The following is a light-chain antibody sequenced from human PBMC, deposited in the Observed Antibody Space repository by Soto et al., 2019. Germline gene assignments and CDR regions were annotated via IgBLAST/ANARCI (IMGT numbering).Light chain of an antibody. Sequence: EIVLTQSPATLSLSPGERATLSCRASQGVSSYLAWYQQKPGQAPRLLIYDASNRATGIPARFSGSGSGTDFTLTISSLEPEDFAVYYCQPRSNWPPTFGPGTKVDIK. J-gene: IGKJ3*01. CDR2: DAS. CDR1: QGVSSY. V-gene: IGKV3-11*01. CDR3: QPRSNWPPT.